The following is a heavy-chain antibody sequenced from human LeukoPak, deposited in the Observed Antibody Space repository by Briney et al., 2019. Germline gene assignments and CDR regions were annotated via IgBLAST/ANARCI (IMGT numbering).Heavy chain of an antibody. CDR3: GRGTPQSSYYDFWSGYYFLDY. V-gene: IGHV4-38-2*02. D-gene: IGHD3-3*01. CDR1: GYSISSGYY. CDR2: IYHSGST. J-gene: IGHJ4*02. Sequence: SETLSLTCTVSGYSISSGYYWGWTRQPPGKGLEWIGSIYHSGSTYYNPSLKSRVTISVDTSKNQFSLKLSSVTAADTAVYYCGRGTPQSSYYDFWSGYYFLDYWGQGTLVTVSS.